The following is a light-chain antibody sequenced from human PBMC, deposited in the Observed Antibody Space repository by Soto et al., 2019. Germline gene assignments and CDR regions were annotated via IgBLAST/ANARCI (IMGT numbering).Light chain of an antibody. J-gene: IGKJ4*01. CDR3: QQRRNWTLT. Sequence: EIVLTQSPATLSLSPGERATLSCRASQSVSSYLAWYQHKPGQAPRLLIYDASNTATGIPARFSGSGSGTDVTLTISSLEPEDFAVYYCQQRRNWTLTFGGGTKVEIK. V-gene: IGKV3-11*01. CDR2: DAS. CDR1: QSVSSY.